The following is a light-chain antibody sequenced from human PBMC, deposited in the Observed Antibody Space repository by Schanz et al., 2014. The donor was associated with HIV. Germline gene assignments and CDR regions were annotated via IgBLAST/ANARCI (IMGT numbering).Light chain of an antibody. CDR1: QTVSNN. Sequence: EIVMTQSPATLSVSPGERATLSCRASQTVSNNLAWYQQKPGQAPRLLIYGAFSRATGIPDRFSGSGSGTDFTLTISRLEPEDFAVYYCQQYSRSPRTFGQGTKVEI. CDR3: QQYSRSPRT. J-gene: IGKJ1*01. CDR2: GAF. V-gene: IGKV3-20*01.